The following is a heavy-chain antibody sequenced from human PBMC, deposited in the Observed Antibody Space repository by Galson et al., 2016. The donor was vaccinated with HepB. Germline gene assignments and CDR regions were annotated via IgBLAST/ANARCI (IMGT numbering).Heavy chain of an antibody. J-gene: IGHJ2*01. CDR3: AKVFREYSYGYSGWYFDL. V-gene: IGHV3-30*18. CDR1: GFTFSSHW. D-gene: IGHD5-18*01. Sequence: SLRLSCAASGFTFSSHWMNWARQAPGKGLEWVAVISLAGSKKYYADSVEGRLTISRDNSKNTLYLQMISLRAEDTAVYYCAKVFREYSYGYSGWYFDLWGRGTLVTVSS. CDR2: ISLAGSKK.